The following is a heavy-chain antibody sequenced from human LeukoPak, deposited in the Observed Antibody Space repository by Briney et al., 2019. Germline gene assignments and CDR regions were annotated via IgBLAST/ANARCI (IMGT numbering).Heavy chain of an antibody. D-gene: IGHD6-6*01. V-gene: IGHV4-4*07. CDR2: MYSGGSA. Sequence: SETLSLTCAVSGGSISNYYWSWIRQPAGKGLEWIGRMYSGGSANYKPSLKRRVTMSVDTSKNQFSLKVSSVTAADTAVYYCAREWYSSSYLLDYRGQGTLVTVSS. CDR1: GGSISNYY. CDR3: AREWYSSSYLLDY. J-gene: IGHJ4*02.